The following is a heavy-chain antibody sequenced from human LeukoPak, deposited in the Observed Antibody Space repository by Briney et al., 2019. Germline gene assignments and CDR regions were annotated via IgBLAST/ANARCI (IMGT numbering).Heavy chain of an antibody. CDR3: ARDQGRQYYYDSSGYLV. CDR2: ISYDGSNK. J-gene: IGHJ4*02. V-gene: IGHV3-30-3*01. CDR1: GFTFSSYA. D-gene: IGHD3-22*01. Sequence: QPGGSLRLSCAASGFTFSSYAMHWVRQAPGKGLEWVAVISYDGSNKYYADSVKDRFTISRDNSKNTLYLQMNSLRAEDTAVYYCARDQGRQYYYDSSGYLVWGQGTLVTVSS.